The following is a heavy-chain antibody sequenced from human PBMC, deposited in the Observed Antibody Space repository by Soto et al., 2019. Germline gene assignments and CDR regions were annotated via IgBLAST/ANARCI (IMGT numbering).Heavy chain of an antibody. CDR2: MNPNSGNT. Sequence: ASVKVSCKASGYTFTSYDINWVRQATGQGLEWMGWMNPNSGNTGYAQKFQGRVTMTRNTSISTAYMELSSLRSEGTAVYYCARVGRYCSSTSCYEGYYYYYGMDVWGQGTTVTVSS. V-gene: IGHV1-8*01. J-gene: IGHJ6*02. D-gene: IGHD2-2*01. CDR1: GYTFTSYD. CDR3: ARVGRYCSSTSCYEGYYYYYGMDV.